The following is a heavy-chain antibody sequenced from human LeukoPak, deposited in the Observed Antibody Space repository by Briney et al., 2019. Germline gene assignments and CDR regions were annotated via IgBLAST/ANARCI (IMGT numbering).Heavy chain of an antibody. CDR3: ARERPRSGSDY. Sequence: ASVKVSCKASGYTFTGYYMHWVRQAPGQGVEWMGWINANSGGTNYAQKFQGRVTMTRDTSISTAYMELSSLRSDDTAVYYCARERPRSGSDYWGQGTLVTVSS. CDR1: GYTFTGYY. J-gene: IGHJ4*02. CDR2: INANSGGT. V-gene: IGHV1-2*02.